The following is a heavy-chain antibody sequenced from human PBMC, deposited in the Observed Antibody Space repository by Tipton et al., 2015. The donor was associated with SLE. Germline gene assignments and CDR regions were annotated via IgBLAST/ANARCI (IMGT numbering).Heavy chain of an antibody. CDR1: CGSINVYS. CDR3: ARGGLGAFDT. V-gene: IGHV4-4*08. CDR2: IYTSGST. D-gene: IGHD3/OR15-3a*01. Sequence: TLSLTCTVSCGSINVYSWRWIRQPPGKGLEWIGYIYTSGSTNYNPSLKSRVTISVDTSKNLFSLKLSSVTAADTAVYYCARGGLGAFDTWGQGTMLTVSS. J-gene: IGHJ3*02.